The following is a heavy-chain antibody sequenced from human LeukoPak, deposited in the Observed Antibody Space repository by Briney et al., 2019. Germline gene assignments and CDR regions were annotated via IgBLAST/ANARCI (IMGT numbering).Heavy chain of an antibody. CDR2: IKSDGSSP. Sequence: GGSLRLSCAASGFTFSTYWMHWVRQAPGKGLVWVSHIKSDGSSPSYADSVKGRFTISRDNAKNTLYLQMNSLRAEDTAVYYCARDRGYTQDYWGQGTLVTVSS. D-gene: IGHD5-12*01. CDR3: ARDRGYTQDY. J-gene: IGHJ4*02. V-gene: IGHV3-74*01. CDR1: GFTFSTYW.